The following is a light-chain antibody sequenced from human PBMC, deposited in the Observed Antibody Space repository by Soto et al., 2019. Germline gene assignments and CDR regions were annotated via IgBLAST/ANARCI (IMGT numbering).Light chain of an antibody. J-gene: IGKJ1*01. CDR2: AAS. CDR3: QQYYSFPPT. CDR1: QRISTW. V-gene: IGKV1-5*01. Sequence: DIQMTQSPSTLSASVGDTVTITCRASQRISTWLAWYQQKPGKAPELLIYAASTLQSGVPSRFSGSGSGTDFTLTISCLQSEDFATYYCQQYYSFPPTFGQGTKVDIK.